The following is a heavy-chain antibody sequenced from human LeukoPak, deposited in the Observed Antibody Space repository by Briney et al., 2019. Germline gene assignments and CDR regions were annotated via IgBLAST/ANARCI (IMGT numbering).Heavy chain of an antibody. Sequence: GSVKVSCKASGYTFADYFIHWGREGLRQSLEWMGLISPTSGDTSYAQKFQGRVTMSTDTSINTTYRELSSLISDDTAVYYCAKIAYGSGLSHYWGQGTLVTVSS. D-gene: IGHD2-15*01. CDR2: ISPTSGDT. J-gene: IGHJ4*02. V-gene: IGHV1-2*02. CDR1: GYTFADYF. CDR3: AKIAYGSGLSHY.